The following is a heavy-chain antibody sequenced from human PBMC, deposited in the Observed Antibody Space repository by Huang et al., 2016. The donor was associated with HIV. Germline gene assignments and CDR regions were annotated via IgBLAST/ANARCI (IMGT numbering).Heavy chain of an antibody. Sequence: EVQLLESGGGLVQPGGSLRLSCTAVEFTWSSYGMSWVRQAPGKVLGWVSTISGSSVNTYYEDSVKGRFTISRDKSKNTLYLQMNSLRAEDTAVYFCAKKGGLTGFQPLDYWGQGTQVTVSS. CDR3: AKKGGLTGFQPLDY. CDR1: EFTWSSYG. CDR2: ISGSSVNT. J-gene: IGHJ4*02. V-gene: IGHV3-23*01. D-gene: IGHD2-8*02.